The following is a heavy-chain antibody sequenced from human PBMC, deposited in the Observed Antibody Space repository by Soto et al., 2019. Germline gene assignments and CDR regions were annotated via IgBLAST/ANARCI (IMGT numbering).Heavy chain of an antibody. V-gene: IGHV1-2*02. CDR2: ISPNSGRP. Sequence: ASVKVSCKASGYTFTDYFMNWMRQAPGQGLEWLGLISPNSGRPSYAQKFEGRVTMTTDTSTTTAYLELRSLRSDDTAVYYCVRQYYDFWTDYPDFDYWGQGTLVTVSS. CDR1: GYTFTDYF. D-gene: IGHD3-3*01. J-gene: IGHJ4*02. CDR3: VRQYYDFWTDYPDFDY.